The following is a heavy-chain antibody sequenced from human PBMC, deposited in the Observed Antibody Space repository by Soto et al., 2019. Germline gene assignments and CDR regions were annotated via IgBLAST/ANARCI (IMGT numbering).Heavy chain of an antibody. CDR1: GYTLTELS. V-gene: IGHV1-24*01. CDR2: FDPEDGET. CDR3: ATVAFPYDSSGYADFDY. D-gene: IGHD3-22*01. J-gene: IGHJ4*02. Sequence: VKVSCKVSGYTLTELSMHWVRQAPGKGLEWMGGFDPEDGETIYAQKFQGRVTMTEDTSTDTAYMELSSLRSEDTAVYYCATVAFPYDSSGYADFDYWGQGTLVTVSS.